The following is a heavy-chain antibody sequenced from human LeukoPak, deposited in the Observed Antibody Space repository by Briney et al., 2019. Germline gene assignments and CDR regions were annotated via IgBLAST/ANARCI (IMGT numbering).Heavy chain of an antibody. CDR2: INHSGST. CDR1: GGSFRGYY. Sequence: SETLSLTCAVYGGSFRGYYWSWIRQPPGKGLEWIGEINHSGSTNYNPSLKSRVTISVDTSKNQFSLKLSSVTAADTAVYYCARGYVSNLYWGQGTLVTVSS. D-gene: IGHD2-8*01. V-gene: IGHV4-34*01. CDR3: ARGYVSNLY. J-gene: IGHJ4*02.